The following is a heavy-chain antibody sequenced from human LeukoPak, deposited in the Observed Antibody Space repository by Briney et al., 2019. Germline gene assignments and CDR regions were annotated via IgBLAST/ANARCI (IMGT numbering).Heavy chain of an antibody. CDR3: ARGRVERYCSGGSCSRTGNWFDP. CDR2: IDHGGST. D-gene: IGHD2-15*01. V-gene: IGHV4-34*01. Sequence: KTSETLSLTCAVDGGSVSGYYWSWIRQPPGKGLEWIGEIDHGGSTNYNPSLKSRVTISVDTSKNQFSLKLSSVTAADTAVYYCARGRVERYCSGGSCSRTGNWFDPWGQGTLVTVSS. CDR1: GGSVSGYY. J-gene: IGHJ5*02.